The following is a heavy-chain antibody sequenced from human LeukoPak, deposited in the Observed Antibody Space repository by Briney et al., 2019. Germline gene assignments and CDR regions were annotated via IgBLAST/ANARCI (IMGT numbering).Heavy chain of an antibody. CDR2: IKQDRSEK. V-gene: IGHV3-7*04. Sequence: GGPLRLSCAASGFTFTNYWMSWVRQAPGKGLELVANIKQDRSEKYYVDSVKGRFTISRDNAKNSLYLQMNSLRAEDTAVYYCARGGSYLSAFDIWGQGTMVTVSS. J-gene: IGHJ3*02. CDR3: ARGGSYLSAFDI. CDR1: GFTFTNYW. D-gene: IGHD1-26*01.